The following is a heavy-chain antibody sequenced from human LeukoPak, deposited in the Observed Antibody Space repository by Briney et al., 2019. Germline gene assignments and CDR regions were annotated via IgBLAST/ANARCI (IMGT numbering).Heavy chain of an antibody. CDR3: ARVEDYYGSGSYLGHYYYYGMDV. CDR1: GGSISNYY. V-gene: IGHV4-4*07. Sequence: SETLSLTCTVSGGSISNYYWSWIRQPAGKGLEWIGSIYYSGSTYYNPSLKSRVTISVDTSKNQFSLKLSSVTAADTAVYYCARVEDYYGSGSYLGHYYYYGMDVWGQGTTVTVSS. D-gene: IGHD3-10*01. J-gene: IGHJ6*02. CDR2: IYYSGST.